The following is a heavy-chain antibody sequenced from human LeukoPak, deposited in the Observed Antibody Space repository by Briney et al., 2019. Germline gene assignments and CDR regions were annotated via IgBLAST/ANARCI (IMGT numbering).Heavy chain of an antibody. CDR1: GGTFSSYA. V-gene: IGHV1-69*05. J-gene: IGHJ2*01. CDR3: AREVFIAAADYSYFDL. D-gene: IGHD6-13*01. Sequence: ASVKVSCKASGGTFSSYAISWVRQAPGQGLEWMGRIIPIFGTANYAQKFQGRVTITTDESTSTAYMELSSLRSEDTAVYYCAREVFIAAADYSYFDLWGRGTLVTVSS. CDR2: IIPIFGTA.